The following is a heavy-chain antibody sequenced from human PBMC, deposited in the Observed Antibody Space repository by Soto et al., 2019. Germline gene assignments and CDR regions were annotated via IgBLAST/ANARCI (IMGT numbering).Heavy chain of an antibody. Sequence: GESLKISCKGSGYSFSTYWIGWVRQMPGKGLEWMGIIYPGNSDTRYSPSFQGQVTISADKSISTAYLQWRSLKASDTAMYYCARAYRYSNYAMDVWGQGTTVTVSS. CDR3: ARAYRYSNYAMDV. CDR2: IYPGNSDT. CDR1: GYSFSTYW. J-gene: IGHJ6*02. V-gene: IGHV5-51*01. D-gene: IGHD4-4*01.